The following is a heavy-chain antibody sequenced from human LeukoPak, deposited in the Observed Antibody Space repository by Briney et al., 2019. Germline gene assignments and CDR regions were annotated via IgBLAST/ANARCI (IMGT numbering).Heavy chain of an antibody. D-gene: IGHD3-22*01. CDR2: IKQDGSEK. J-gene: IGHJ4*02. CDR3: ARDRALYDRSGYYYTEDDY. CDR1: GFTFSNYW. V-gene: IGHV3-7*01. Sequence: GGSLRLSCAASGFTFSNYWMSWVRQAPGKGLEWVANIKQDGSEKYYVDSVKGQFTISRDNAENSLYLQMNSLRADDTAVYYCARDRALYDRSGYYYTEDDYWGQGTLVTVSS.